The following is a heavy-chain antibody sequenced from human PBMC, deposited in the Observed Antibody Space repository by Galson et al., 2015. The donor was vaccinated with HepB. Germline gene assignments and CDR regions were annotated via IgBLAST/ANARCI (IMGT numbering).Heavy chain of an antibody. CDR3: ARRGNYYDSSGYPYYYAMDV. CDR1: GGSISSYY. Sequence: SETLSLTCTVSGGSISSYYWSWIRQPPWKGLEWIGYIFYRGSTNYNPSLKSRVTISVDTSKNQFSLKLSSVTAADTAVYYCARRGNYYDSSGYPYYYAMDVWGQGTTVSVSS. J-gene: IGHJ6*02. CDR2: IFYRGST. D-gene: IGHD3-22*01. V-gene: IGHV4-59*01.